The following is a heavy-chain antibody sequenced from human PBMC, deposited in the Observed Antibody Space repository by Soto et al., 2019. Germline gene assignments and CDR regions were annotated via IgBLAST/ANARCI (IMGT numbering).Heavy chain of an antibody. CDR2: INPKSGGT. V-gene: IGHV1-2*04. CDR1: GYSFTGYH. CDR3: ARGHSTDCSNGVCSFFYNHEMDV. Sequence: ASVKVSCKASGYSFTGYHIHWVRQAPGQGLEWLGRINPKSGGTSTAQKFQGWVTMTRDRSISTVYMELTRLRSDDTAVYFCARGHSTDCSNGVCSFFYNHEMDVWGQGTTVTV. J-gene: IGHJ6*02. D-gene: IGHD2-8*01.